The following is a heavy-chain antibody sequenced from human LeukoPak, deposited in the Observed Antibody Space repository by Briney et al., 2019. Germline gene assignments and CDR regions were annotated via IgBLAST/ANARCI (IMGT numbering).Heavy chain of an antibody. D-gene: IGHD6-13*01. J-gene: IGHJ4*02. CDR1: GGSVSSSNYY. V-gene: IGHV4-61*01. Sequence: SSETLSLTCTVSGGSVSSSNYYWSWIRQPPGKGLEWVGFFSYNVHSDYNPSLESRVTISVDTSKNQFSLRLSSVTAADTAIYYCARVSVAGTGPDYWGQGTLVTVSS. CDR3: ARVSVAGTGPDY. CDR2: FSYNVHS.